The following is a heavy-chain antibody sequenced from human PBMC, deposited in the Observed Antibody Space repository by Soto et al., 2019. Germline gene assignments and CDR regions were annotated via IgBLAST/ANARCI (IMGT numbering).Heavy chain of an antibody. CDR2: INAGNGNT. J-gene: IGHJ5*02. D-gene: IGHD3-16*02. V-gene: IGHV1-3*01. CDR1: GYTFTSYA. CDR3: ARDGAYICGSYRWGWFDP. Sequence: QVQLVQSGAEVKKPGASVKVSCKASGYTFTSYAMHWVLQAPGQMLEWMGWINAGNGNTKYSQKFQGRVTITRDISASTAYMELSSLRSEDTAVYYCARDGAYICGSYRWGWFDPWGQGTLVTVSS.